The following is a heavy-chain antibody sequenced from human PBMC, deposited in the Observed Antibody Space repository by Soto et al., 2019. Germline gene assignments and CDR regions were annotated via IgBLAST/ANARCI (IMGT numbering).Heavy chain of an antibody. Sequence: SETLSLTCAVYGGSFSGYYWTWIRQPPGTGLEWIGEINHSGSTNYNPSLKSRVTISVDTSKNQFSLKLTSVTAADTAVYYCARHVPYCSDTSHCAYGMDVWGQGTTVTSP. D-gene: IGHD2-2*01. V-gene: IGHV4-34*01. J-gene: IGHJ6*02. CDR2: INHSGST. CDR3: ARHVPYCSDTSHCAYGMDV. CDR1: GGSFSGYY.